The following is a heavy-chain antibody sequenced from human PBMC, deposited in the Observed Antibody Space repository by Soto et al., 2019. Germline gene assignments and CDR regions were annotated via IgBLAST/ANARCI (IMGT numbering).Heavy chain of an antibody. D-gene: IGHD1-1*01. Sequence: SGGSLRLSCAVSGFTVSDNYMSWVRQAPGKGLEWVSRISDDGSTATYADSVKGRFVISRDNAKNSLYLEMNTLRVDDSGLYYCARGPRVSSTGTGAHWGRGTLVTVSS. CDR1: GFTVSDNY. CDR2: ISDDGSTA. V-gene: IGHV3-74*01. J-gene: IGHJ4*02. CDR3: ARGPRVSSTGTGAH.